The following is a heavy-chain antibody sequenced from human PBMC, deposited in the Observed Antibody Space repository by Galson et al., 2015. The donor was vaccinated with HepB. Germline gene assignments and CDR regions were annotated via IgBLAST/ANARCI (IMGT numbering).Heavy chain of an antibody. CDR3: AREGSAATTAYFV. J-gene: IGHJ4*02. Sequence: SLRLSCAASGFTFSSYGIHWVRQAPGKGLEWVAVMTYDGNNKYYADSVKGRFTISRDNSKNTLYLQVNSLRAEDTAVYYCAREGSAATTAYFVWGSGTLGTASS. V-gene: IGHV3-30*03. CDR2: MTYDGNNK. D-gene: IGHD4-17*01. CDR1: GFTFSSYG.